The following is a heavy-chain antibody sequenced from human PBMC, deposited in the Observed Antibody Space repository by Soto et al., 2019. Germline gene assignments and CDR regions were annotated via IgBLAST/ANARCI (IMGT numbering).Heavy chain of an antibody. CDR1: GFTFSSYS. Sequence: EVQLVESGGGLVKPGGSLRLSCAASGFTFSSYSMNWVRQAPGKGLEWVSSISSSSSYIYYADSVKGRFTISRDNANNSLYLQMNSVRAEDTAVYYCARDLFPAPVIVVATTGWFDPWGQGTLVTVSS. CDR3: ARDLFPAPVIVVATTGWFDP. D-gene: IGHD3-22*01. J-gene: IGHJ5*02. V-gene: IGHV3-21*01. CDR2: ISSSSSYI.